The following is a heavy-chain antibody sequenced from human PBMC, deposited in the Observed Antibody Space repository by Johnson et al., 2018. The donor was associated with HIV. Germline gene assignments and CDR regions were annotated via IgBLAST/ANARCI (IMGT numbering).Heavy chain of an antibody. Sequence: VPLVESGGGVVQPGRSLRVSCAASGFTFSNYAMHWVRQAPGKGLEWVAVVSYDGSNKYHADSVKGRFTISRDNSKKTLYLQMNSLRADDTAVYYCARGGGYWEVIAFDIWGQGTMVTVSS. V-gene: IGHV3-30-3*01. CDR1: GFTFSNYA. J-gene: IGHJ3*02. CDR2: VSYDGSNK. D-gene: IGHD1-26*01. CDR3: ARGGGYWEVIAFDI.